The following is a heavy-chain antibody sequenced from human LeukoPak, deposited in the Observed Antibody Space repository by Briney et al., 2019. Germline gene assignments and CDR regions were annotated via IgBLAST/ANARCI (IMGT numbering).Heavy chain of an antibody. CDR3: ARDDYGGNSGTHYFDY. CDR2: ISSSSSTI. D-gene: IGHD4-23*01. J-gene: IGHJ4*02. Sequence: GGSLRLSCAASGFTFGDYALNWVRQAPGKGLEWVSYISSSSSTIYYADSVKGRFTISRDNAKNSLYLQMNSLRDEDTAVYYCARDDYGGNSGTHYFDYWGQGTLVTVSS. CDR1: GFTFGDYA. V-gene: IGHV3-48*02.